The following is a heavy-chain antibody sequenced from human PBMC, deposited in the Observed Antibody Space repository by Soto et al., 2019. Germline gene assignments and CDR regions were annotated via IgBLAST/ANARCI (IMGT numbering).Heavy chain of an antibody. J-gene: IGHJ6*02. V-gene: IGHV4-31*03. D-gene: IGHD3-3*01. CDR3: ARDKDYYDFSEYGMDV. CDR2: IYYSGST. Sequence: ASETLSLTCPVSGGSISSGGYYWGWIRQHPGKGLEWIGYIYYSGSTYYNPSLKSRVTISVDKSKNQFSLKLSSVTAADTAVYYCARDKDYYDFSEYGMDVWGQGTTVTVSS. CDR1: GGSISSGGYY.